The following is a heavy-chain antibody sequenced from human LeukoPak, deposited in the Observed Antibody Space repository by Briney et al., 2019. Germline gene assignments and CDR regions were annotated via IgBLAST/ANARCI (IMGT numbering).Heavy chain of an antibody. V-gene: IGHV5-51*01. CDR3: ARTPGYCSSTSCYPGWFDP. CDR1: GYSFTSYW. CDR2: IYPGDSDT. J-gene: IGHJ5*02. D-gene: IGHD2-2*01. Sequence: GASLKISCKGPGYSFTSYWIGWVRQMPGKGLEWMGIIYPGDSDTRYSPSFQGQVTISADKSISTAYLQWSSLKASDTAMYYCARTPGYCSSTSCYPGWFDPWGQGTLVTVSS.